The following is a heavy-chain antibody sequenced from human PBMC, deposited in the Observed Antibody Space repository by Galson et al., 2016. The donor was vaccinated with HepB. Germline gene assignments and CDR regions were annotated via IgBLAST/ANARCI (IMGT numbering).Heavy chain of an antibody. CDR1: GFTFNIYA. J-gene: IGHJ3*02. Sequence: SLRLSCAASGFTFNIYAMSWVRQAPGKGLEWVSTINDSGGRTYYTDSVKGRFTISRDNSKNTLYLQMNSLTAADTAVYYCTRACHYYGNSGSCPFDTWGQGTMVTVSS. V-gene: IGHV3-23*01. CDR3: TRACHYYGNSGSCPFDT. CDR2: INDSGGRT. D-gene: IGHD3-22*01.